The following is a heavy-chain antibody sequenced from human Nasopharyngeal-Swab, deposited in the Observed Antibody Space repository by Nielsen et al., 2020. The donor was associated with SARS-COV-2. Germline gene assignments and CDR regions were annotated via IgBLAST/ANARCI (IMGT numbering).Heavy chain of an antibody. V-gene: IGHV3-30-3*01. D-gene: IGHD1-26*01. J-gene: IGHJ3*02. CDR2: ISYDGSNK. CDR1: GFTFSSYA. CDR3: ARMYSGSYWGAFDI. Sequence: GESLKISCAASGFTFSSYAMHWVRQAPGKGLEWVAVISYDGSNKYYADSVKGRFTISRDNSKNTLYLQMNSLRAEDTAVYYCARMYSGSYWGAFDIWGQGTMVTVSS.